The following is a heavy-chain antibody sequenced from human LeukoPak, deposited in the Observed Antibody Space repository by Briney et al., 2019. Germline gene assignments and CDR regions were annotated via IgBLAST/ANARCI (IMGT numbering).Heavy chain of an antibody. D-gene: IGHD3-10*01. CDR2: IKSKTDGGTT. V-gene: IGHV3-15*01. CDR3: TFAYYYGSGADY. CDR1: GFTFSNAW. Sequence: PGGSLRLSCAASGFTFSNAWMSWVRQAPGKGLEWVGRIKSKTDGGTTDYAAPVKGRFTISRDDSKNTLYLQMNSLKTEDTAVYYCTFAYYYGSGADYWGQGTLVTVSS. J-gene: IGHJ4*02.